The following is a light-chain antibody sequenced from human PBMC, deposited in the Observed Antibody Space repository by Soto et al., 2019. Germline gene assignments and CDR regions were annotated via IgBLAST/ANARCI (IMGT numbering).Light chain of an antibody. CDR2: GTS. Sequence: EVVLTQSPGTLSLSRGERATLSCRASERIYSAYLGWYQQKPGQAPRLLIYGTSSRAAGIPDRFSSSGSGTDFTLTISRLEPEDFALYYCQQYGYSPITFGQGTRLEIK. V-gene: IGKV3-20*01. CDR3: QQYGYSPIT. CDR1: ERIYSAY. J-gene: IGKJ5*01.